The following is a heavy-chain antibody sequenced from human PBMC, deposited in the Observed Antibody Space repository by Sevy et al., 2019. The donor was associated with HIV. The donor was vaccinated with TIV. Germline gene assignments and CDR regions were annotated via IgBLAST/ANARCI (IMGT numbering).Heavy chain of an antibody. CDR1: GGSISRSSYD. J-gene: IGHJ4*02. V-gene: IGHV4-39*01. CDR3: ARQGGIVDRAFDF. CDR2: MYFSGRT. D-gene: IGHD2-21*01. Sequence: SETLSLTCSVSGGSISRSSYDWGWIGQPPGKGLEWIGSMYFSGRTSYNPSLKSRITISVDTSKNQFSLKLTSVTVADTAVYYCARQGGIVDRAFDFWGQGTLVTVSS.